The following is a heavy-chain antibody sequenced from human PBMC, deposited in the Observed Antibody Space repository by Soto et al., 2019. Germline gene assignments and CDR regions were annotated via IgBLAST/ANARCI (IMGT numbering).Heavy chain of an antibody. Sequence: SETLSLTCTVSGGSISSYYWSWIRQPPGKGLEWIGYIYYSGSTNYNPSLKSRVTISVDTSKNQFSLKLSSVTAADTAVYYCARDDVSGDYHNGGYYYGMDVWGQGTTVTVS. CDR3: ARDDVSGDYHNGGYYYGMDV. CDR2: IYYSGST. V-gene: IGHV4-59*12. D-gene: IGHD4-17*01. CDR1: GGSISSYY. J-gene: IGHJ6*02.